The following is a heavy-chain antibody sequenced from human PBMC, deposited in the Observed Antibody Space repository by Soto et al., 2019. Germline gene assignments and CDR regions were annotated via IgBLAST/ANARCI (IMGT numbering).Heavy chain of an antibody. J-gene: IGHJ2*01. CDR2: IGTAGDT. Sequence: GGSLRLSCAASGFTFSSYDMHWVRQATGKGLEWVSAIGTAGDTYYPGSVKGRFTISRENAKNSLYLQMNSLRAEDTAVYYCARDTYYYDSSGYYYFWYFDLWGRGTLVTVSS. CDR1: GFTFSSYD. CDR3: ARDTYYYDSSGYYYFWYFDL. D-gene: IGHD3-22*01. V-gene: IGHV3-13*01.